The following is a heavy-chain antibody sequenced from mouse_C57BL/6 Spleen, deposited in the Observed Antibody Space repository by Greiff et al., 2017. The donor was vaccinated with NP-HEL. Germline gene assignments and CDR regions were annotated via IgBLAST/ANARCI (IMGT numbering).Heavy chain of an antibody. V-gene: IGHV1-18*01. J-gene: IGHJ4*01. D-gene: IGHD2-12*01. CDR1: GYTFPDYN. CDR3: ALYDKDAMDY. Sequence: VQLQQSGPELVKPGASVKIPCKASGYTFPDYNMDWVKQSHGKSLEWIGDINPNNGGTIYNQKFKGKATLTVDKSSSTADMELRSLTSEDTAVYYCALYDKDAMDYWGQGTSVTVSS. CDR2: INPNNGGT.